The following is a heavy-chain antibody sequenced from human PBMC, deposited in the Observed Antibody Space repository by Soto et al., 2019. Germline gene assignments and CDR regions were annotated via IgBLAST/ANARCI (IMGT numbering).Heavy chain of an antibody. Sequence: HVQLVESGGGVVQPGRFLRLSCAASGFTFSSYVMHWVRQAPGKGLEWVAVISYDGSNKYYADSVKGRFTISRDNSKNTLYLQMNSLRAEDTAVYYCAMRDNWGQGTLVTVSS. CDR2: ISYDGSNK. J-gene: IGHJ4*02. D-gene: IGHD2-15*01. CDR3: AMRDN. V-gene: IGHV3-30*03. CDR1: GFTFSSYV.